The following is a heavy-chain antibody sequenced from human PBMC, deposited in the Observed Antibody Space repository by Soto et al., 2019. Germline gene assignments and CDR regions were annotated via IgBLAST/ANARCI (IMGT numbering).Heavy chain of an antibody. D-gene: IGHD6-6*01. CDR2: IWYDGSNK. V-gene: IGHV3-33*01. Sequence: QVQLVESGGGVVQPGRSLRLSCAASGFTFSSYGMHWVRQAPGKGLEWVAVIWYDGSNKYYADSVKGRFTISRDNSKNTLYLQMNSLRAEDTAVYYCASEGYSSSSGFDPWGQGTLVTVSS. CDR3: ASEGYSSSSGFDP. J-gene: IGHJ5*02. CDR1: GFTFSSYG.